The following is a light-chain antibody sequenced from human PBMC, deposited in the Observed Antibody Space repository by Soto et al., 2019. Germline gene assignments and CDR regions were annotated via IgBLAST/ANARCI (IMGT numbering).Light chain of an antibody. Sequence: DIQMTQSPSSVSASVGDRVTITCRASQDISRWLVWYQQKPGRAPKLLIYLVSTLQSGVPSRFSGRGSGTDFTLNISSLKPEERATCYSQHANSFSLPFGGGTKEEIK. CDR3: QHANSFSLP. J-gene: IGKJ4*01. V-gene: IGKV1-12*01. CDR1: QDISRW. CDR2: LVS.